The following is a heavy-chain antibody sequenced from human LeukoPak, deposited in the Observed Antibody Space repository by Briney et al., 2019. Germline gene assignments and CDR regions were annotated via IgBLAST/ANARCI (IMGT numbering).Heavy chain of an antibody. V-gene: IGHV4-34*01. CDR1: GGSSSGYY. CDR3: ARGHYYYYGMDV. Sequence: PSETLSLTCAVYGGSSSGYYWSWIRQPPGKGLEWIGEINHSGSTNYNPSLKSRVTISVGTSKNQFSLKLSSVTAADTAVYYCARGHYYYYGMDVWGQGTTVTVSS. CDR2: INHSGST. J-gene: IGHJ6*02.